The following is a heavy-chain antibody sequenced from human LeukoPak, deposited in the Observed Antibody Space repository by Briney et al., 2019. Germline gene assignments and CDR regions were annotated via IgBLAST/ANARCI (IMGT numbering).Heavy chain of an antibody. D-gene: IGHD4-17*01. CDR1: GFTFSSYW. CDR3: ARDFLYGDYGTTWGYYYYYYGMDV. CDR2: INSDGSST. J-gene: IGHJ6*02. V-gene: IGHV3-74*01. Sequence: GGSLRLSCAASGFTFSSYWMHWVRQAPGKGLVWVSRINSDGSSTSYADSVKGRLTISRDNAKNTLYLQMNSLRAEDTAVYYCARDFLYGDYGTTWGYYYYYYGMDVWGQGTTVTVSS.